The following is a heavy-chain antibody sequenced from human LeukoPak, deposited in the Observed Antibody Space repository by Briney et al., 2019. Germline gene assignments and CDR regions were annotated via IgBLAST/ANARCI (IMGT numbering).Heavy chain of an antibody. CDR2: ISGSGGDT. CDR3: AKTTAGYSSGRYPGWPVDY. J-gene: IGHJ4*02. CDR1: GFTFRSDA. Sequence: PGGSLRLSCAASGFTFRSDAIYWVRQAPGKGLEWVSGISGSGGDTYFADSVKGRFTISRDNSKNTVFLQMDRLRGEDTAVYYCAKTTAGYSSGRYPGWPVDYWGQGTLVTVSS. V-gene: IGHV3-23*01. D-gene: IGHD6-19*01.